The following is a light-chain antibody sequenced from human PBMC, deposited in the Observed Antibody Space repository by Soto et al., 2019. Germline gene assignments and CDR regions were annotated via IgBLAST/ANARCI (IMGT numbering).Light chain of an antibody. Sequence: DIQMTQSPSTLSASVGDRFTITCRASQNIWRLLAWYQQKPGKAPELLIYDASSLQSGVPPRFSGSGSGTDFTLTISSLQPEDFATYYCEQAGSFPITFGQGTRLEI. CDR3: EQAGSFPIT. CDR1: QNIWRL. J-gene: IGKJ5*01. V-gene: IGKV1-12*01. CDR2: DAS.